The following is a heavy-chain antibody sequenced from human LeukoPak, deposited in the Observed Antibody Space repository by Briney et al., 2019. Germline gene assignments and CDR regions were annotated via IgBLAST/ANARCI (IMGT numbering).Heavy chain of an antibody. CDR3: ARDQVDPDIVVVVAALPYRMDV. CDR1: GGTFSSYA. Sequence: SVKVSCKASGGTFSSYAISWVRQAPGQGLEWMGRIIPILGIANYAQKFQGRVTITADKSTSTAYMELSSLRSEDTAVYYCARDQVDPDIVVVVAALPYRMDVWGQGTTVTVSS. V-gene: IGHV1-69*04. D-gene: IGHD2-15*01. J-gene: IGHJ6*02. CDR2: IIPILGIA.